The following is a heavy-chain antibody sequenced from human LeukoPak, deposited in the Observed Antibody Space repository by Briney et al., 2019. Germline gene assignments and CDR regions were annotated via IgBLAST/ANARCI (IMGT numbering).Heavy chain of an antibody. V-gene: IGHV3-23*01. J-gene: IGHJ6*03. D-gene: IGHD3-22*01. CDR3: ARDAWGYYDSSGYSFGSQYYMDV. CDR1: GFTFSEHA. CDR2: ISGGGHST. Sequence: GGSLRLSCAASGFTFSEHAMTWVRQAPGKGLEGVSAISGGGHSTYYADSVRGGFTISRDNSRNTLSLQMNRLSAEDTAFYYCARDAWGYYDSSGYSFGSQYYMDVWGKGTTVTASS.